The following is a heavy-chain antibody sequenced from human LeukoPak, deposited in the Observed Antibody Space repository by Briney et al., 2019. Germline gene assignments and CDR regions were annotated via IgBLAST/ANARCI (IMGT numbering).Heavy chain of an antibody. CDR2: IYYSGST. J-gene: IGHJ4*02. V-gene: IGHV4-39*01. CDR3: ARGIAAALIFDY. CDR1: GGSISSISYY. Sequence: PSETLSLTCTISGGSISSISYYWGWIRQPPGKGLEWIGSIYYSGSTYYNPSLKSRVTISVDTSKNQFSLKLSSVTAADTAVYYCARGIAAALIFDYWGQGTLVTASS. D-gene: IGHD6-13*01.